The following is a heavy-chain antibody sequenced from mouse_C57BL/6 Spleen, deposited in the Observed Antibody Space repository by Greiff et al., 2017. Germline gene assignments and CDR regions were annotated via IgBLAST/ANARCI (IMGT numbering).Heavy chain of an antibody. D-gene: IGHD1-1*01. CDR1: GYTFTNYY. CDR3: ARFITTVVLYY. Sequence: VQLQQSGPELVKPGASVKISCKASGYTFTNYYMNWVKQSHGKSLEWIGDINPNNGGTSYNQKFKGKATVTVDKSSSTAYMELRSLTSEDSAVYYCARFITTVVLYYWGQGTTLTVSS. V-gene: IGHV1-26*01. J-gene: IGHJ2*01. CDR2: INPNNGGT.